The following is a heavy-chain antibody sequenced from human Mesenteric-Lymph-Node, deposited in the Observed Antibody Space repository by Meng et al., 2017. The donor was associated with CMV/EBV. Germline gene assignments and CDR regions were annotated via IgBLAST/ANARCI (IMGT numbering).Heavy chain of an antibody. V-gene: IGHV4-34*01. CDR2: INHSGST. CDR3: ARKADSSSWYEGAMDV. CDR1: GGSFSGYY. J-gene: IGHJ6*02. Sequence: SETLSLTCAVYGGSFSGYYWSWIRQPPGKGLEWIGEINHSGSTNYNPSLKSRVTISVDTSKNQFSLKLSSVTAADTAVYYCARKADSSSWYEGAMDVWGQGTTVTVSS. D-gene: IGHD6-13*01.